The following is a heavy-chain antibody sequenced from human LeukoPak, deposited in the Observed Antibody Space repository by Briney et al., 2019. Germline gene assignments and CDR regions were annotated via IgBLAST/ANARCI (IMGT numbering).Heavy chain of an antibody. D-gene: IGHD6-13*01. V-gene: IGHV1-69*02. CDR2: IIPILGIA. Sequence: ASVKVSCKASGGTFSSYTISWVRQAPGQGLEWMGRIIPILGIANYAQEFQGRVTITADKSTSTAYMELSSLRSEDTAVYYCAGWARQQLVPMEDYWGQGTLVTVSS. CDR3: AGWARQQLVPMEDY. J-gene: IGHJ4*02. CDR1: GGTFSSYT.